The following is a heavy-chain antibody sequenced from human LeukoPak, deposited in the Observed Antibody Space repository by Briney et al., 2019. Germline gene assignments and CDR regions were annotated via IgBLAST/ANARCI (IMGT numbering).Heavy chain of an antibody. Sequence: PSETLSLTCTVSGGSISSYYWSWLRQPPGKGLEWIGYIYYSGSTNYNPSLKSRVTISVDTSKNQFSLKLSSVTAADTAVYYCARSISSRIAVAGTYFDYWGQGTLVTVSS. V-gene: IGHV4-59*01. CDR3: ARSISSRIAVAGTYFDY. CDR1: GGSISSYY. CDR2: IYYSGST. D-gene: IGHD6-19*01. J-gene: IGHJ4*02.